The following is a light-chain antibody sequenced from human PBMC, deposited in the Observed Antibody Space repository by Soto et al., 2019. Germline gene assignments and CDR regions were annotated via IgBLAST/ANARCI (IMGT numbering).Light chain of an antibody. CDR2: GAS. CDR1: QSIYNNY. Sequence: IVLTQSPGTLSLSPGERATLSCRASQSIYNNYLAWYQQTPGQAPRLLIYGASSRATGIPDRYSGSGSATNFTLTISRLEPEDFALDYSQQYAASPRTFGQGTQVDI. J-gene: IGKJ1*01. CDR3: QQYAASPRT. V-gene: IGKV3-20*01.